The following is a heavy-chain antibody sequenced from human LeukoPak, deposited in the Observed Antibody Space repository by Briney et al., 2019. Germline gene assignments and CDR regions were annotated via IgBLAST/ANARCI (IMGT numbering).Heavy chain of an antibody. J-gene: IGHJ5*02. D-gene: IGHD3-3*01. CDR2: IRGSGDRT. Sequence: GGSLRLSCAVSGFTFRNHAMNWVRQAPGKGLEWVSGIRGSGDRTYYADSVKGRFTISRDNSKNTLYLQMNSLRVEDTAVYYCVRDRWEIFGVVINWFDPWGQGTLVSVSS. CDR1: GFTFRNHA. CDR3: VRDRWEIFGVVINWFDP. V-gene: IGHV3-23*01.